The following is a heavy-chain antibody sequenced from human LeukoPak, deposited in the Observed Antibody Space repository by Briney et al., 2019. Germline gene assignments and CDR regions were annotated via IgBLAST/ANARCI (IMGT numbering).Heavy chain of an antibody. D-gene: IGHD2-2*01. V-gene: IGHV4-61*01. Sequence: SETLSLTCTVSGVSISSSNYYWSWIRQPPGKGLEWIGYIYYSGSTNYNPSLKSRVTISVDTSKNQFSLKLNSVTAADTAVYYCARTTEDCSSTSCYQYWFDHWGQGTLVTVSS. CDR3: ARTTEDCSSTSCYQYWFDH. CDR2: IYYSGST. J-gene: IGHJ5*02. CDR1: GVSISSSNYY.